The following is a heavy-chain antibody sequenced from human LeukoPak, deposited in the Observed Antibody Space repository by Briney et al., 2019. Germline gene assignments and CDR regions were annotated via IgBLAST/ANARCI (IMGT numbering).Heavy chain of an antibody. J-gene: IGHJ4*02. CDR1: GYTFSNQG. V-gene: IGHV3-23*01. D-gene: IGHD2-2*01. CDR3: APLSIPSGEFDY. CDR2: ISGSGGST. Sequence: GASLRLSCAASGYTFSNQGMSRVRQAPGKGLEWVSSISGSGGSTYYADSVKGRFTISRDNSKNTLYLQMNTLRAEDTAVYYCAPLSIPSGEFDYWGQGTLVTVSS.